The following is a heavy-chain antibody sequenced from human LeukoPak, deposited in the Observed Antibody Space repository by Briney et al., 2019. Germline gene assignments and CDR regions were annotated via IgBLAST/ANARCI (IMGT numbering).Heavy chain of an antibody. V-gene: IGHV3-23*01. CDR3: AKGRVGGTYYFDY. CDR2: ISGSGGST. J-gene: IGHJ4*02. D-gene: IGHD2-15*01. Sequence: GGSLRLYCAASGFTFSSYAMSWDRQAPGKGLEWVSAISGSGGSTYYADSVKGRFTISRDNSKNTLYLQMNSLRAEDTAVYYCAKGRVGGTYYFDYWGQGTLVTVSS. CDR1: GFTFSSYA.